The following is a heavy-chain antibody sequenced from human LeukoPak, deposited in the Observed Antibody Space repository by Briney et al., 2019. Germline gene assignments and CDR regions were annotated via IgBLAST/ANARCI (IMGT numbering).Heavy chain of an antibody. Sequence: GGSLRLSCAASGFTFSSYAMSWVRQAPGKGLEWVSAISGSGGSTYHADSVKGRFTIPRDNSKNTLYLQMNSLRAEDTAVYYCAKEPSRIVVVVAAAVVDWGQGTLVTVSS. CDR2: ISGSGGST. J-gene: IGHJ4*02. CDR3: AKEPSRIVVVVAAAVVD. D-gene: IGHD2-15*01. CDR1: GFTFSSYA. V-gene: IGHV3-23*01.